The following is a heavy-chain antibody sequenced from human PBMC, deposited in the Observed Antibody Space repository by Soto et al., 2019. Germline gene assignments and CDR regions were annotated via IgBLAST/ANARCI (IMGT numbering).Heavy chain of an antibody. CDR2: IIPIFGTA. J-gene: IGHJ5*02. V-gene: IGHV1-69*13. Sequence: ASVKVSCKASGGTFSSYAISWLLQAPGQGLEWMGGIIPIFGTANYAQKFQGRVTITADESTSTAYMELSSLRSEDTAVYYCARVGLEYSSPDNWFDPWGQGTLVTVSS. CDR3: ARVGLEYSSPDNWFDP. CDR1: GGTFSSYA. D-gene: IGHD6-6*01.